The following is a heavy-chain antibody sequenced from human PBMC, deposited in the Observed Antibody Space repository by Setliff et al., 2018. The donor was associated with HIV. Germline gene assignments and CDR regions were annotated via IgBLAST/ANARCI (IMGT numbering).Heavy chain of an antibody. Sequence: SETLSLTCAVSGYSISSGYYWAWIRQSPGKGLDWIGSIHHSGTTYYNPSLKSRVTISVDTTTNQVSLQVNSVTAVDTAVYYCARQGAVTGHAFDSWGPGALVTVSS. J-gene: IGHJ4*02. CDR3: ARQGAVTGHAFDS. V-gene: IGHV4-38-2*01. D-gene: IGHD6-19*01. CDR2: IHHSGTT. CDR1: GYSISSGYY.